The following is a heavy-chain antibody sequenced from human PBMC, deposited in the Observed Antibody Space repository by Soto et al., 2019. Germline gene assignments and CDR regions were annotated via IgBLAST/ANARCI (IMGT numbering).Heavy chain of an antibody. Sequence: GGSLRLSCAASGFTFSSYWMSWVRQAPGKGLEWVANIKQDGSEKYYVDSVKGRFTISRDNAKNSLYLQMNSRRAEDTAVYYYAREFGQLDTFAFDIWGQGTMVTVSS. CDR2: IKQDGSEK. J-gene: IGHJ3*02. V-gene: IGHV3-7*01. CDR3: AREFGQLDTFAFDI. D-gene: IGHD6-13*01. CDR1: GFTFSSYW.